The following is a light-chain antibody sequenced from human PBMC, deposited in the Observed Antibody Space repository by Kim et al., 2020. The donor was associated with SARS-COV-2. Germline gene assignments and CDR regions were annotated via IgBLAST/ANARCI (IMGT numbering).Light chain of an antibody. V-gene: IGLV4-69*01. Sequence: ASVKLTCTLSSGHSSYAIAWHQQQPEKGPRYLMKVNNDGGHSKGDGIPDRFSGSSSGAERYLTISSLQSEDEADYFCQTWGDGIRVFGGGTQLTVL. CDR2: VNNDGGH. CDR3: QTWGDGIRV. J-gene: IGLJ7*01. CDR1: SGHSSYA.